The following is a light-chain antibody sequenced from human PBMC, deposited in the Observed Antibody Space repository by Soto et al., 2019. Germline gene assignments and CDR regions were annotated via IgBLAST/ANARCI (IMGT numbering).Light chain of an antibody. CDR2: DVT. CDR3: SSYAGSYV. V-gene: IGLV2-14*01. J-gene: IGLJ1*01. CDR1: SSDVGGFEY. Sequence: QSVLRQPASVSGSPGQSITISCTGTSSDVGGFEYVSWYQHQPGKAPKLIIYDVTKRPSGVSNRFSGSKSGNTASLTISGIQAEDEGDYYCSSYAGSYVFGTGTKVTV.